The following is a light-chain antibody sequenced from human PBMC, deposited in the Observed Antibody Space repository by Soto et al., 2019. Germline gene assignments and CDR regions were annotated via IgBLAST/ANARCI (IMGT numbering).Light chain of an antibody. CDR3: QQFTNWPRT. CDR1: HSVGFN. Sequence: EVVMTQSPATLSVSPGERATLSCRASHSVGFNLAWYQQKPGQAPRLLIYDANTRASGIPARFSGSGSGTDFTLTINSLESEDFAVYYCQQFTNWPRTFGQGTKVDIK. J-gene: IGKJ1*01. V-gene: IGKV3-15*01. CDR2: DAN.